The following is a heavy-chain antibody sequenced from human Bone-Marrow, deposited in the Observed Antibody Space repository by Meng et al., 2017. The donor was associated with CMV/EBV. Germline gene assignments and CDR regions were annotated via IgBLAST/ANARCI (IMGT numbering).Heavy chain of an antibody. V-gene: IGHV3-23*01. Sequence: GESLKISCAASGFTFSSYAMSWVRQAPGKGLEWVSAISGSGGSTYYADSVKGRFTISRDNSKNTLYLQMNSLRAEDTAVYYCAKDSVQWLVPDAFDIWGQGTMVTASS. CDR3: AKDSVQWLVPDAFDI. J-gene: IGHJ3*02. CDR2: ISGSGGST. D-gene: IGHD6-19*01. CDR1: GFTFSSYA.